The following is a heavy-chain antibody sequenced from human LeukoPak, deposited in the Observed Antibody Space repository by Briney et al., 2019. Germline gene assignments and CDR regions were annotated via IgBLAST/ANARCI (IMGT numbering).Heavy chain of an antibody. CDR1: GFTFSSYA. V-gene: IGHV3-30-3*01. CDR2: ISYDGSNK. J-gene: IGHJ4*02. D-gene: IGHD4-11*01. Sequence: GGSLRLSCAASGFTFSSYAMHWVRQAPGKGLEWVAVISYDGSNKYYADSVKGRFTISRDNSKNTLYLQMNSLRAEDTAVYYCARTVRTVTPFDYWGQGTLVTVSS. CDR3: ARTVRTVTPFDY.